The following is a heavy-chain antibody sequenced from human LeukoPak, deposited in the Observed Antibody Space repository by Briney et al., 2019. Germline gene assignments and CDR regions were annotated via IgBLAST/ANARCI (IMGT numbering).Heavy chain of an antibody. CDR2: ISSSSSYI. D-gene: IGHD6-13*01. CDR3: AREPGIAAAGSWSYYYYYYMDV. CDR1: GFTFSSYW. V-gene: IGHV3-21*01. Sequence: GGSLRLSCAASGFTFSSYWMSWVRQAPGKGLEWVSSISSSSSYIYYADSVKGRFTISRDNAKNSLYLQMNSLRAEDTAVYYCAREPGIAAAGSWSYYYYYYMDVWGKGTTVTVSS. J-gene: IGHJ6*03.